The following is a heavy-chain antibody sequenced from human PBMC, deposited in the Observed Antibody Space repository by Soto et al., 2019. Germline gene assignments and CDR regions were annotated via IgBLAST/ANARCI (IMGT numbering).Heavy chain of an antibody. CDR1: GYSFTSYW. J-gene: IGHJ6*02. V-gene: IGHV5-51*01. Sequence: PGESLKISCEGSGYSFTSYWIGWVRQMPGKGLESMGIIYPGDSDTRYSPSFQGQVTISADKSISTAYLQWSSLKASDTAMYYCARPRSSSRNYYGMDVWGQGTTVTVSS. CDR2: IYPGDSDT. D-gene: IGHD6-13*01. CDR3: ARPRSSSRNYYGMDV.